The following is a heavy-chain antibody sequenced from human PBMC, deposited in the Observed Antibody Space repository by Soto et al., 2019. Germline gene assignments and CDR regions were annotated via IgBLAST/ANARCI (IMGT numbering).Heavy chain of an antibody. CDR1: GYPFTSYG. V-gene: IGHV1-18*01. D-gene: IGHD6-13*01. CDR3: AREWQQSPFDY. Sequence: ASVKVSCKASGYPFTSYGISWVRQTPGQGLEWMGWISTYNGNTNYAQKLQGRVTMTTGTSTSTAYMELRSLSSDDTAVYYCAREWQQSPFDYWGQGTLVTVSS. CDR2: ISTYNGNT. J-gene: IGHJ4*02.